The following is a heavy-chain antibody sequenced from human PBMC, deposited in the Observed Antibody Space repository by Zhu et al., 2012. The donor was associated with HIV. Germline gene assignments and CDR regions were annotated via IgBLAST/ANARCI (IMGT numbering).Heavy chain of an antibody. CDR3: ARHDHYSYYMDV. J-gene: IGHJ6*03. CDR1: RYSIISGYY. V-gene: IGHV4-38-2*02. Sequence: QVQLQESGPGLVKPSETLSLTYTVSRYSIISGYYWGWIRQSPGKGLEWIGAVYYSGTTYYNPSLKNRVSISVDASGEQFSLKLFSVTAADTAIYYCARHDHYSYYMDVWGRGTTVAVSS. CDR2: VYYSGTT.